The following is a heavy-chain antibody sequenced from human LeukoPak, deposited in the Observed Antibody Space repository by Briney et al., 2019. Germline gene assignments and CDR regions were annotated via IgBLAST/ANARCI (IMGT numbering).Heavy chain of an antibody. CDR2: ISSSSSYI. V-gene: IGHV3-21*01. CDR3: ARSVVVDSYGGFDY. CDR1: GFTFSSYS. J-gene: IGHJ4*02. Sequence: GGSLRLSCAASGFTFSSYSMNWVRQAPGKGPEWVSSISSSSSYIYYADSVKGRFTISRDNAKNSLYLQMNSLRAEDTAVYYCARSVVVDSYGGFDYWGQGTLVTVSS. D-gene: IGHD5-18*01.